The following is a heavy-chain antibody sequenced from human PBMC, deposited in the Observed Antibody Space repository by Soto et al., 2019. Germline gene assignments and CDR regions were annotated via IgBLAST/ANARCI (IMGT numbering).Heavy chain of an antibody. V-gene: IGHV3-30*16. CDR1: GFTFRNFV. CDR3: ARERVELYYDYGMDV. Sequence: PGGSLRLSCAASGFTFRNFVMHWVRQAPGKGLEWVALISYDGGKKFYADSVKGRFTISRDKSENTLYLQMNSLTTEDTAVYYFARERVELYYDYGMDVWGQGTTVTVSS. D-gene: IGHD1-7*01. CDR2: ISYDGGKK. J-gene: IGHJ6*02.